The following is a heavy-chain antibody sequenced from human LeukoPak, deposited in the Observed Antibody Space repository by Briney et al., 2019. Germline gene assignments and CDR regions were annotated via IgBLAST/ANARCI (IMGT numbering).Heavy chain of an antibody. V-gene: IGHV3-7*04. CDR2: IDQYGRAK. J-gene: IGHJ4*02. Sequence: GGSQRLSCAASGLTFSNYWMSWVRQAPGKGLEWVASIDQYGRAKYYVDSVGGRFTFSRDNTKNSLHLQMNSLRAEDTAVYYCARADSYGSILDYWGQGTRVIDSS. CDR3: ARADSYGSILDY. CDR1: GLTFSNYW. D-gene: IGHD5-18*01.